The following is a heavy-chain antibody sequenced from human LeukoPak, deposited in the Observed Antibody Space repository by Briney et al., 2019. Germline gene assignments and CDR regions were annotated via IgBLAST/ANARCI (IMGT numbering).Heavy chain of an antibody. CDR3: ATQMDTAMVYDY. CDR1: GGSISSYY. V-gene: IGHV4-59*01. Sequence: SETLPLTCTVSGGSISSYYWSWIRQPPGKGLEWIGYIYYSGSTNYNPSLKSRVTISVDTSKNQFSLKLSSVTAADTAVYYCATQMDTAMVYDYWGQGTLVTVSS. D-gene: IGHD5-18*01. CDR2: IYYSGST. J-gene: IGHJ4*02.